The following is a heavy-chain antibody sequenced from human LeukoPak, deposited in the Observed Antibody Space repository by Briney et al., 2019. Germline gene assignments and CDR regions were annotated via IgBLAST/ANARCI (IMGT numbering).Heavy chain of an antibody. V-gene: IGHV3-23*01. CDR1: RFTFSNYG. J-gene: IGHJ4*02. CDR2: ISGSGSAT. Sequence: GGSQRLSCAASRFTFSNYGMSWVRQAPGKGLEWVSTISGSGSATYNAGSVKGRFTTSRDNSNNTLYLQMNSLRAEDTAVYYCAKTEATAAIGAGSDYWGQGTLVTASS. D-gene: IGHD2-2*02. CDR3: AKTEATAAIGAGSDY.